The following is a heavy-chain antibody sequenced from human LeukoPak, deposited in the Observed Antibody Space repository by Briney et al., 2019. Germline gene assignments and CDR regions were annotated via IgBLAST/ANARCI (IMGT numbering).Heavy chain of an antibody. J-gene: IGHJ6*03. V-gene: IGHV4-59*01. CDR3: ARGRVSSSTWYSTYYYYFYMDV. CDR1: GGSISSYY. Sequence: SETLSLTCTVSGGSISSYYWSWIRQPPGKGLEWIGYIYYSGSTNYNPSLKSRVTISVDTTKNLFPLRLRSVTAADTAVYFCARGRVSSSTWYSTYYYYFYMDVWGKGTTVTVSS. D-gene: IGHD1-1*01. CDR2: IYYSGST.